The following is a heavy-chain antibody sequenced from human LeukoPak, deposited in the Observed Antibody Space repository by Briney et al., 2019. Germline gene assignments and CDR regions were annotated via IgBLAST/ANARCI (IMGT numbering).Heavy chain of an antibody. V-gene: IGHV1-69*13. Sequence: SVKVSCKASGGTFSSYAISWVRQAPGQGLEWMGEIIPIFGTANYAQKFQGRVTITADESTSTAYMELSSLRSEDTAVYYCARDRGYSSSWYWGDGMDVWGQGTTVTVSS. CDR3: ARDRGYSSSWYWGDGMDV. D-gene: IGHD6-13*01. J-gene: IGHJ6*02. CDR2: IIPIFGTA. CDR1: GGTFSSYA.